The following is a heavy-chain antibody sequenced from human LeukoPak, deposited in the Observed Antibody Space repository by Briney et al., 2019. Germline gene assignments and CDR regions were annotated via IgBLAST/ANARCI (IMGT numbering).Heavy chain of an antibody. Sequence: PSETLSLTCTVSGGSISSGGYYWSWIRQHPGKGLEWIGYIYYSGSTYYNPSLKSRVTISVDTFKNQFSLKLSSVTAADTAVYYCAREGIEAFDYWGQGTLVTVSS. D-gene: IGHD2-21*01. CDR3: AREGIEAFDY. J-gene: IGHJ4*02. CDR2: IYYSGST. CDR1: GGSISSGGYY. V-gene: IGHV4-31*03.